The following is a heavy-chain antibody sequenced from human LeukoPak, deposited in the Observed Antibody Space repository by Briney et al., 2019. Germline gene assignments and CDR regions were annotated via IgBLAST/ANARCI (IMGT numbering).Heavy chain of an antibody. Sequence: GGSLRLSCAASGFTFSSYAMHWVRRAPGKGLEWVAVISYDGSNKYYVDSVKGRFTISRDNSKNTLYLQMNSLRAEDTAVYYCAKANTIFEDYWGQGTLVTVSS. CDR3: AKANTIFEDY. CDR2: ISYDGSNK. D-gene: IGHD3-3*01. CDR1: GFTFSSYA. V-gene: IGHV3-30-3*01. J-gene: IGHJ4*02.